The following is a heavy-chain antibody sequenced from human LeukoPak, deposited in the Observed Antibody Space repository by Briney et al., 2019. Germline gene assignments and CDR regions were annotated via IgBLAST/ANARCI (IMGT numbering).Heavy chain of an antibody. J-gene: IGHJ4*02. V-gene: IGHV3-66*01. CDR2: IYSGGST. Sequence: PGGSLRLSCAASGFTFSSYSMNWVRQAPGKGLEWVSVIYSGGSTYYADSVKGRFTISRDNSKNTLYLQMNSLRAEDTAVYYCARVPRILYSSSWYPPTYFDYWGQGTLVTVSS. D-gene: IGHD6-13*01. CDR1: GFTFSSYS. CDR3: ARVPRILYSSSWYPPTYFDY.